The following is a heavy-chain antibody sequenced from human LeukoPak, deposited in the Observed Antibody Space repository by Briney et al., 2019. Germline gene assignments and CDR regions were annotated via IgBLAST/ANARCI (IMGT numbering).Heavy chain of an antibody. J-gene: IGHJ4*02. Sequence: GGSLRLSCAASGVTVSNNFMSWVRQAPGKGLEWVSVIYGGGSTYYADSVKGRFTISRDASKNTLYPQMNSLRAEDTAVYYCAIDGADYSSPSGYWGQGTLVTVSS. D-gene: IGHD6-6*01. CDR1: GVTVSNNF. V-gene: IGHV3-53*01. CDR2: IYGGGST. CDR3: AIDGADYSSPSGY.